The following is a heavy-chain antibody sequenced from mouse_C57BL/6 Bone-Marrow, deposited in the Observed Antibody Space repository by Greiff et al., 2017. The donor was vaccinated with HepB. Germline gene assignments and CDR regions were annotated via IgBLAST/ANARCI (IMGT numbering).Heavy chain of an antibody. CDR2: IYPGGGYT. V-gene: IGHV1-63*01. CDR3: ARGYYGSSYWDFDG. D-gene: IGHD1-1*01. CDR1: GYTFTNYC. J-gene: IGHJ1*03. Sequence: QVQLQQSGAELVRPGTSVKMSCTASGYTFTNYCIGWAKQRPGHGLEWIGDIYPGGGYTNYNEKFKGKATMTADKSSSTAYMQVSSLTSEDSAIYYCARGYYGSSYWDFDGWGTAPTVTVAS.